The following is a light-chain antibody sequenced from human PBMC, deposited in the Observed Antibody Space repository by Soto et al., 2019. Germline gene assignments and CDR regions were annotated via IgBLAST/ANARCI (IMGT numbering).Light chain of an antibody. CDR1: SSNIGSDY. V-gene: IGLV1-47*01. CDR3: AAWDDSLSGYV. Sequence: QSVLTQPPSVSAAPGQKVTISCSGSSSNIGSDYVYWYQQLPGTAPKLHIYRNNQRPSGVPDRFSGSKSGTSATLAISGLRSEDEADYYCAAWDDSLSGYVFGTGTKVTVL. CDR2: RNN. J-gene: IGLJ1*01.